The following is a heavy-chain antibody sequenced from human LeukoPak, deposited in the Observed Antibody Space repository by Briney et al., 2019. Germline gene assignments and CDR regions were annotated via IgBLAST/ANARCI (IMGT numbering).Heavy chain of an antibody. J-gene: IGHJ4*02. CDR3: ARESRIQLWLLGYFDY. V-gene: IGHV1-69*05. CDR2: IIPIFGTA. CDR1: GGTFSSYA. Sequence: SXXVSCKASGGTFSSYAISWVRQAPGQGLEWMGGIIPIFGTANYAQKFQGRVTITTDEYTRTDYMELSSLRSEDTAVYYCARESRIQLWLLGYFDYWGQGTLVTVSS. D-gene: IGHD5-18*01.